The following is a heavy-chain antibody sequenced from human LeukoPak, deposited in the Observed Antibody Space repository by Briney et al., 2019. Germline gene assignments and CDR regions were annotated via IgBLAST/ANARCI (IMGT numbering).Heavy chain of an antibody. D-gene: IGHD5-24*01. CDR3: AKMSTAEVCFDY. CDR2: ISYSGST. V-gene: IGHV4-30-4*07. CDR1: GYSISSGYS. Sequence: SETLSLTCTVSGYSISSGYSWSWIRQPPGKGLEWIGYISYSGSTYYNPSLKSRVTMSLDTSKNQFSLKLSSVTAADTAVYYCAKMSTAEVCFDYWGQGTLVTVSS. J-gene: IGHJ4*02.